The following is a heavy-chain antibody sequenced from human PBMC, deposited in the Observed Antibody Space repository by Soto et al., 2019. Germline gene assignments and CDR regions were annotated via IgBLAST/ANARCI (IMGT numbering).Heavy chain of an antibody. V-gene: IGHV3-15*01. J-gene: IGHJ4*02. D-gene: IGHD6-6*01. CDR2: IKSKTDGGTT. Sequence: GGSLRLSCAASGFTFSNAWMSWVRQAPGKGLEWVGRIKSKTDGGTTDYAAPVKGRFTISRDDSKNTLYLQMNSLKTEDTAVYYCASGGAGRPGGDYWGQGTLVPVSS. CDR1: GFTFSNAW. CDR3: ASGGAGRPGGDY.